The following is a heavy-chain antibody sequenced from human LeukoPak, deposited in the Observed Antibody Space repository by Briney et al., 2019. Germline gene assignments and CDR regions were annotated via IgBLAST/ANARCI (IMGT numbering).Heavy chain of an antibody. V-gene: IGHV1-69*04. Sequence: ASVKVSCKASGGTFSSYAISWVRQAPGQGLEWMGRIIPILGIANYAQKLQGRVTITADKSTSTAYMELSSLRSEDTAVYYCARVAPPPYDFWSGPNYYYYGMDVWGQGTTVTVSS. CDR1: GGTFSSYA. CDR2: IIPILGIA. D-gene: IGHD3-3*01. CDR3: ARVAPPPYDFWSGPNYYYYGMDV. J-gene: IGHJ6*02.